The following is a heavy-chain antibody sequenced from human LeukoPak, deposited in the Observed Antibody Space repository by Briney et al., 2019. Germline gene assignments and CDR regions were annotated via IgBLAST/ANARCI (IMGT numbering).Heavy chain of an antibody. CDR3: ARGHYGMDV. V-gene: IGHV3-7*01. CDR1: GFTFSSYW. CDR2: IKEDGSEK. J-gene: IGHJ6*02. Sequence: GGSLRLSCAASGFTFSSYWMTWVRQAPGKGLEWVANIKEDGSEKYYLDSVKGRFTISRDNAKNSLYLQMNSLRAEDTAVYHCARGHYGMDVWGQGTTVTVSS.